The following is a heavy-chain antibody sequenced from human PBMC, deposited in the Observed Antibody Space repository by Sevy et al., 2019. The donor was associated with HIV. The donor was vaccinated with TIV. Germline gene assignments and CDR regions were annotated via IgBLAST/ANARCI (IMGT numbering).Heavy chain of an antibody. D-gene: IGHD3-3*01. V-gene: IGHV1-24*01. CDR1: GYTVTQLS. CDR2: FDPEDGET. Sequence: ASVKVSCKLSGYTVTQLSMHWVRQAPGKGLEWLGSFDPEDGETIYAQKFQGRFTMTEETSTDTAYMELSSLRSEDTAVYYCATGREYYEGNSGYFDYWGQGTLVTVSS. CDR3: ATGREYYEGNSGYFDY. J-gene: IGHJ4*02.